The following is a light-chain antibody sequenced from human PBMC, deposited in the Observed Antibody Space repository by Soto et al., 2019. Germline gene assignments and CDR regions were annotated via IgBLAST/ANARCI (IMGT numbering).Light chain of an antibody. CDR1: SSNIGAGYD. J-gene: IGLJ1*01. CDR2: ANN. Sequence: QSVLTQPPSVSGAPGQRVTISCTGSSSNIGAGYDVHWYQQLPGTAPKLLIYANNFRPSGVPDRFSGSKSGTSASLAITGLQAEDEADYYCQSYDGSLSGYVFGTGTKVTVL. V-gene: IGLV1-40*01. CDR3: QSYDGSLSGYV.